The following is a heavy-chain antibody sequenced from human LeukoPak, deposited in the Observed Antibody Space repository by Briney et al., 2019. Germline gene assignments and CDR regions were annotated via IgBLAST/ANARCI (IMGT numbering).Heavy chain of an antibody. CDR1: GFAFSSYE. J-gene: IGHJ4*02. V-gene: IGHV3-30*03. D-gene: IGHD4-17*01. CDR3: STVTIATDFDY. CDR2: ISDDGSNK. Sequence: GGSLRLSCAASGFAFSSYEIHWVRQAPGKGLEWVAVISDDGSNKYYADSVKGRFTISRDNSKNTLYLQMNSLRAEDTAVYYCSTVTIATDFDYWGQGTLVTVSS.